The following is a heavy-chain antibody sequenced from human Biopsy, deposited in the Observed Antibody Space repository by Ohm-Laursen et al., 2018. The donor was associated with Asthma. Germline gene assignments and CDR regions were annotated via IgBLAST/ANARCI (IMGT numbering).Heavy chain of an antibody. J-gene: IGHJ4*02. Sequence: SLRLSCSASGFTFSSYGMHWVRQAPGKGLEWVAVIWYDGSNKYYADSVKGRFTISRDNSKNTLYLQMNSLRADDTAVYYCAKGGTYTTDRYAYWGQGSLVTVPS. CDR2: IWYDGSNK. D-gene: IGHD1-26*01. CDR3: AKGGTYTTDRYAY. CDR1: GFTFSSYG. V-gene: IGHV3-33*06.